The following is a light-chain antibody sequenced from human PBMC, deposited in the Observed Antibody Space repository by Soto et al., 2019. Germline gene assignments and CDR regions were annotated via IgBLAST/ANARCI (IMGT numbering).Light chain of an antibody. CDR2: DVN. Sequence: QSALTQPASVSGSPGQSITLSCTGTSSDIGGYDYVSWYQLHPGKAPKLIIYDVNNRPSGVSNHFSGSKSGNTASLTISGLQAEDDADYYCTSYAGGSSHVVFGGGTKLTVL. V-gene: IGLV2-14*01. J-gene: IGLJ2*01. CDR1: SSDIGGYDY. CDR3: TSYAGGSSHVV.